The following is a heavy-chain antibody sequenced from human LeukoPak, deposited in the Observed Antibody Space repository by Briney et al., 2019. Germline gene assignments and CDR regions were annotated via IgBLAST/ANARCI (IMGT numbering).Heavy chain of an antibody. D-gene: IGHD2-2*02. V-gene: IGHV4-59*01. CDR1: GGSISSYY. CDR3: ASHGLAAIPYNWFDP. J-gene: IGHJ5*02. Sequence: ASETLSLTCTVSGGSISSYYWSWIRQPPGKGLEWIGYIYYSGSTNYNPSLKSRVTISVDTSKNQFSLKLSSVTAADTAVYYCASHGLAAIPYNWFDPWGQGTLVTVSS. CDR2: IYYSGST.